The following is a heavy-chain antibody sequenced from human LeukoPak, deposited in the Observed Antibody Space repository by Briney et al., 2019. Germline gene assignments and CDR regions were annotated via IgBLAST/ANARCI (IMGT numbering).Heavy chain of an antibody. J-gene: IGHJ4*02. CDR3: ARHRGDSGSYFASYYFDY. D-gene: IGHD1-26*01. V-gene: IGHV4-39*01. CDR1: GGSISSSSYY. CDR2: IYYSGST. Sequence: SETLSLTCTVSGGSISSSSYYWGWIRQPPGKGLEWIGTIYYSGSTDYNPSLKSRVTISVDTSKNQFSLKLSSVTAADTAVYYCARHRGDSGSYFASYYFDYWGQGTLVTVSS.